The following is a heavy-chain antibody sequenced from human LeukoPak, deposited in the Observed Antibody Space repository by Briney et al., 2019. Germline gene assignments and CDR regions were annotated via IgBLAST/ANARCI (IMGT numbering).Heavy chain of an antibody. CDR1: GYSFTSNW. D-gene: IGHD3-3*01. CDR2: IYPGDSDT. J-gene: IGHJ3*02. CDR3: ARGPYYDFWSGPMGAFDI. Sequence: GESLKISCKASGYSFTSNWIGWVRQMPGKGLEWMGIIYPGDSDTRYSPSFQGQVTISADKSISTAYLQWSSLKSSDTAMYYCARGPYYDFWSGPMGAFDIWGQGTMVTVSS. V-gene: IGHV5-51*01.